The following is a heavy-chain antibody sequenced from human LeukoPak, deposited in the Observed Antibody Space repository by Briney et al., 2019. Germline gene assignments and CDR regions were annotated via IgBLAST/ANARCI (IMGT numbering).Heavy chain of an antibody. Sequence: GGSLSLSCAASGFTFSSYAMSWVRQAPGKGLEWVSAISGSGGSTYYADSVKGRFTISRDNAKNSLYLQMNSLRAEDTAVYYCARVSRHNFGSFDYWGQGTLVTVSS. J-gene: IGHJ4*02. CDR3: ARVSRHNFGSFDY. D-gene: IGHD1-1*01. CDR2: ISGSGGST. V-gene: IGHV3-23*01. CDR1: GFTFSSYA.